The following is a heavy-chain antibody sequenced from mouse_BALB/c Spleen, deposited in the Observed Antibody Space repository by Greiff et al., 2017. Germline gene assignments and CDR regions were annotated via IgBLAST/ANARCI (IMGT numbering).Heavy chain of an antibody. CDR1: GYTFTSYT. Sequence: VQLQESGAELARPGASVKMSCKASGYTFTSYTMHWVKQRPGQGLEWIGYINPSSGYTNYNQKFKDKATLTADKSSSTAYMQLSSLTSEDSAVYYCASYYGNYGAMDYWGQGTSVTVSS. J-gene: IGHJ4*01. CDR3: ASYYGNYGAMDY. V-gene: IGHV1-4*01. CDR2: INPSSGYT. D-gene: IGHD2-1*01.